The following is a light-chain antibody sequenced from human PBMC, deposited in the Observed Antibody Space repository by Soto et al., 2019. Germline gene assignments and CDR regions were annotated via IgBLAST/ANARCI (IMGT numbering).Light chain of an antibody. CDR1: NIGSKR. Sequence: SYELTQPPSVSVAPEKKARIKCGGNNIGSKRVHWYRQKPGQAPVLVIYYDSDRPSGIPERFSGSNSGNTATLTISRVEAGDEADYYCQVWDITTDHYVFGTGTKLTVL. CDR2: YDS. CDR3: QVWDITTDHYV. V-gene: IGLV3-21*04. J-gene: IGLJ1*01.